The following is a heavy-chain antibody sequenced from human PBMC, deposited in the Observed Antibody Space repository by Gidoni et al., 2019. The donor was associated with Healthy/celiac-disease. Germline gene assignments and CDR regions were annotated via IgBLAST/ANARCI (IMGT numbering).Heavy chain of an antibody. CDR3: ARDPGYGDYAGDAFDI. J-gene: IGHJ3*02. CDR1: GFTVSSNY. Sequence: EVQLVESGGGLVQPGGSLRLSCAASGFTVSSNYMSWVRQAPGKGLEWVSVIYSGGSTYYADSVKGRFTISRDNSKNTLYLQMNSLRAEDTAVYYCARDPGYGDYAGDAFDIWGQGTMVTVSS. D-gene: IGHD4-17*01. V-gene: IGHV3-66*02. CDR2: IYSGGST.